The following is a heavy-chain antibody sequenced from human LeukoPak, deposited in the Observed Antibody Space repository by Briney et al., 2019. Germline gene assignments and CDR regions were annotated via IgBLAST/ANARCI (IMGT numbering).Heavy chain of an antibody. J-gene: IGHJ4*02. V-gene: IGHV3-48*02. CDR1: GFTFSDYA. D-gene: IGHD1-1*01. Sequence: PGGSLRPSCAASGFTFSDYAVAWVRQAPGKGLEWVSYISSSSSTIYYADSVKGRFTISRDNAKNSLYLQMNSLRDEDTAVYYCARDEHRNPVPDVADYWGQGTLVTVSS. CDR2: ISSSSSTI. CDR3: ARDEHRNPVPDVADY.